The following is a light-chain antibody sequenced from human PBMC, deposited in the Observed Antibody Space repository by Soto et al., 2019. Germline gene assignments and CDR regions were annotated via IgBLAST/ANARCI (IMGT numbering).Light chain of an antibody. CDR2: EIN. J-gene: IGLJ1*01. Sequence: QSALTQPPSASGSPGQSVTISCTGTSSDIGGYNFVSWYQQHPGKAPKLLIYEINKRPSGVPDRFSGSKSGNTASLTVSGLQAEDEADYYCSSYAGSKGDVFGTGTKATVL. V-gene: IGLV2-8*01. CDR1: SSDIGGYNF. CDR3: SSYAGSKGDV.